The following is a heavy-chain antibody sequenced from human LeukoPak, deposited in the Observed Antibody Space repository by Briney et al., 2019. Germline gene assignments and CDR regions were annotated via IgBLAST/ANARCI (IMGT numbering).Heavy chain of an antibody. D-gene: IGHD1-14*01. V-gene: IGHV3-48*03. CDR3: ASLKGWEPRVLDI. J-gene: IGHJ3*02. Sequence: PSGTLSLTCAVSGGSISSSNWWSWVRPAPGKGLEWVSYIRSSGSAIYAADSVKGRFTISRDNAKNSLYLEMNSLRAEDTAVYYCASLKGWEPRVLDIWGQGTMVTVSS. CDR2: IRSSGSAI. CDR1: GGSISSSN.